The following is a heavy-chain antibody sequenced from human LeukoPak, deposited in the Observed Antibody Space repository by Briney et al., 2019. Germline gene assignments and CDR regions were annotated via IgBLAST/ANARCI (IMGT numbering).Heavy chain of an antibody. CDR1: GGTFSSYA. CDR3: ARVYDFWSGHLNRIDY. Sequence: SVKVSCKASGGTFSSYAISWVRQAPGRGLEWMGRIIPIFGTANYAQKFQGRVTITTDESTSTAYMELSSLRSDDTAVYYCARVYDFWSGHLNRIDYWGRGTLVTVSS. J-gene: IGHJ4*02. V-gene: IGHV1-69*05. CDR2: IIPIFGTA. D-gene: IGHD3-3*01.